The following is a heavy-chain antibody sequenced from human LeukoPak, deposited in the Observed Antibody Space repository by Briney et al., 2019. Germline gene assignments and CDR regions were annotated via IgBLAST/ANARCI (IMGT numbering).Heavy chain of an antibody. V-gene: IGHV5-51*01. CDR3: ARRQRRYYDSSGASFDY. CDR1: GYSFTTNW. Sequence: GESLKISCEGSGYSFTTNWIGWVRHMPGKGLEWMGFIYPEDSDIKYSPSFQGQVTISADKSISTAYLQWSSLKASDTAMYYCARRQRRYYDSSGASFDYWGQGTLVTVSS. D-gene: IGHD3-22*01. CDR2: IYPEDSDI. J-gene: IGHJ4*02.